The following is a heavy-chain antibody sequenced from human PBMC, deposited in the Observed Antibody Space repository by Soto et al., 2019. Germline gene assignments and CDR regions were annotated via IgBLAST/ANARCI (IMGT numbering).Heavy chain of an antibody. D-gene: IGHD6-6*01. CDR1: GYTFTSYA. CDR3: ARSYISSSYWFDP. V-gene: IGHV1-3*01. J-gene: IGHJ5*02. CDR2: INAGNGNT. Sequence: ASVKVSCKASGYTFTSYAMHWVRQAPGQRLEWMGGINAGNGNTKYSQKFQDRVTMTRDTSASTVYMELSSLRSEDTAIYYCARSYISSSYWFDPWGQGTLVTVSS.